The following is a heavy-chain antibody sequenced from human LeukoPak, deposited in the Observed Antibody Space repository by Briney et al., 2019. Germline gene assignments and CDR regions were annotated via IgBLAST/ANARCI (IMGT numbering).Heavy chain of an antibody. CDR1: GGSFSGYY. V-gene: IGHV4-34*01. CDR3: ARAYQGFWSGYPLDY. D-gene: IGHD3-3*01. J-gene: IGHJ4*02. CDR2: INHSGST. Sequence: SETLSLTCAVYGGSFSGYYWRWIRQPPGKGLEWIGEINHSGSTNYNPSLKSRVTISVDPSKNQFSLKLSSVTAADTAVYYCARAYQGFWSGYPLDYWGQGTLVTVSS.